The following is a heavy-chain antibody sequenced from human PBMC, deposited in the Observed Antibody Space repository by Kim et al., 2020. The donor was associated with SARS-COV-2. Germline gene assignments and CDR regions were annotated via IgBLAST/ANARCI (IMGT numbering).Heavy chain of an antibody. CDR2: INHSGST. Sequence: SETLSLTCAVYGGSFSGYYWSWIRQPPGKGLEWMGEINHSGSTNYNPSLKSRVTISVDTSKNQFSQKLSSVTAADTAVYYCARRRRGSSGYDTFDYWGQGTLVTVSS. V-gene: IGHV4-34*01. D-gene: IGHD5-12*01. CDR3: ARRRRGSSGYDTFDY. CDR1: GGSFSGYY. J-gene: IGHJ4*02.